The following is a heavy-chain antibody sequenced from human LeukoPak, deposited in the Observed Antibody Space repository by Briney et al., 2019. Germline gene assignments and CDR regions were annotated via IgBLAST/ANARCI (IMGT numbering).Heavy chain of an antibody. V-gene: IGHV3-23*01. CDR3: ARESKADSFDY. CDR2: ISGSGGST. Sequence: GGSLRLSCAASGFTFSSFAMSWVRQAPGKGLEWVSVISGSGGSTYYADSVKGRFTISRDNSKNTLYLQMNSLRAEDTAVYYCARESKADSFDYWGQGTLVTVSS. CDR1: GFTFSSFA. J-gene: IGHJ4*02. D-gene: IGHD6-13*01.